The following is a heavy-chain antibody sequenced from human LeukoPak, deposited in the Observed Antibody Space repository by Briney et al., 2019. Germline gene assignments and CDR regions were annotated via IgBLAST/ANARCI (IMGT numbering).Heavy chain of an antibody. CDR3: ARLGGNYFDY. D-gene: IGHD3-16*01. Sequence: QPGGSLRLSCAASGFTFSSYAMSWVRQAPGKGLEWVSYISSSSSTIYYADSVKGRFTISRDNAKNSLYLQMNSLRAEDTAVYYCARLGGNYFDYWGQGTLVTVSS. CDR1: GFTFSSYA. J-gene: IGHJ4*02. V-gene: IGHV3-48*01. CDR2: ISSSSSTI.